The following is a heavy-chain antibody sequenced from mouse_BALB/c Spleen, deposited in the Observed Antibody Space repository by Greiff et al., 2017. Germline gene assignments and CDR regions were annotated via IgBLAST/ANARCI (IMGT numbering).Heavy chain of an antibody. CDR2: ISNGGGST. CDR1: GFTFSSYT. J-gene: IGHJ2*01. V-gene: IGHV5-12-2*01. D-gene: IGHD1-2*01. CDR3: ARQDYGYGYFDY. Sequence: EVMLVESGGGLVKPGGSLKLSCAASGFTFSSYTMSWVRQTPEKRLEWVAYISNGGGSTYYPDTVKGRFTISRDNAKNTLYLQMSSLKSEDTAMYYCARQDYGYGYFDYWGQGTTLTVSS.